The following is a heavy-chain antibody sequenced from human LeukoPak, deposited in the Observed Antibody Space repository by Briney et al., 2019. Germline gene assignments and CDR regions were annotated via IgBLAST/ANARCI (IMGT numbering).Heavy chain of an antibody. CDR2: IKQDGSEK. V-gene: IGHV3-7*01. CDR1: GFTFSSYW. J-gene: IGHJ4*02. D-gene: IGHD6-19*01. Sequence: GESLRLSCAASGFTFSSYWMSWVRQAPGKGLEWVANIKQDGSEKYYVDSVKGRFTISRDNAKNSLYLQMNSLRAEDTAVYYCARDAIAVAGPRFDYWGQGTLVSVSS. CDR3: ARDAIAVAGPRFDY.